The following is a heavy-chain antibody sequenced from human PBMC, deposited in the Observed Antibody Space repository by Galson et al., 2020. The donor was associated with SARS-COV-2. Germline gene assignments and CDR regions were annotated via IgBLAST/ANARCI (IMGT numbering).Heavy chain of an antibody. CDR3: AKDIRGAGATGSYAVDY. J-gene: IGHJ4*02. D-gene: IGHD3-9*01. CDR1: GFIFSNFA. Sequence: GGSLRLSCAASGFIFSNFAMSWLRQAPGKGLEWVSDISGSGDSTHYADSVKGRFTISRDNSRNSLYLQMNSLRVEDTAIYYCAKDIRGAGATGSYAVDYWGQGTLVTVAS. V-gene: IGHV3-23*01. CDR2: ISGSGDST.